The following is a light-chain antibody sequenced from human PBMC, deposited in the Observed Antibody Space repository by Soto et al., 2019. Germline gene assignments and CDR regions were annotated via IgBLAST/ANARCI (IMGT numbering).Light chain of an antibody. J-gene: IGKJ1*01. CDR2: GAS. CDR3: QQYGSSPA. V-gene: IGKV3-20*01. Sequence: EIVLTQSPGTLSLSPGERATLSRRASQSVSSSYLAWYQQKPGQAPRLLIYGASSRATGIPDRFSGSGSGTDFTLTISRLEPEDFAVYYCQQYGSSPAFGQGTKVDIK. CDR1: QSVSSSY.